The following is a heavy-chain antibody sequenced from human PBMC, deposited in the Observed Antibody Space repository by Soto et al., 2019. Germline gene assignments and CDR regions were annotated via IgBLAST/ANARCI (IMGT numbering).Heavy chain of an antibody. CDR2: IYSGST. J-gene: IGHJ4*02. CDR3: ARRGSGSYSDY. CDR1: GGSISSSSYY. Sequence: QLQLQESGPGLVKPSETLSLTCTVSGGSISSSSYYWGWIRQPPGKGLGWIGSIYSGSTYYNPSLKSRVTISVDTSKNQFSLKLSSVTAADTAVYYCARRGSGSYSDYWGQGTLVTVSS. V-gene: IGHV4-39*01. D-gene: IGHD3-10*01.